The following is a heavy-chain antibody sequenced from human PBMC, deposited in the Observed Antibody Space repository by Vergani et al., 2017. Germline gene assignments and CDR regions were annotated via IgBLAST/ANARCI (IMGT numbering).Heavy chain of an antibody. D-gene: IGHD3-22*01. Sequence: QVQLVQSGAEVKKPGASVKVSCKASGYTFTSYYMHWVRQAPGQGLEWMGIINPSGGSTSYAQKFQGRVTMTRDTSTSTVYMALSSLRSEDTAVYYCARDRRYYYDSSGNWFDPWGQGTLVTVSS. J-gene: IGHJ5*02. CDR3: ARDRRYYYDSSGNWFDP. V-gene: IGHV1-46*03. CDR2: INPSGGST. CDR1: GYTFTSYY.